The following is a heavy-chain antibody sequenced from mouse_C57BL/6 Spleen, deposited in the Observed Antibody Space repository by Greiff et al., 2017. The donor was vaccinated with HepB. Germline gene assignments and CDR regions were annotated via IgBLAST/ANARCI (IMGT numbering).Heavy chain of an antibody. V-gene: IGHV1-34*01. CDR1: GYTFTDYY. Sequence: EVQLQQSGPELVKPGASVKMSCKASGYTFTDYYMHWVKQSPGKSLEWIGYIYPNNGGNGYNQKFKGKATVTVDKSSSTAYMELHSLTSEDSAVYYCARRGGYYGSPLDYWGQGTTLTVSS. D-gene: IGHD1-1*01. CDR3: ARRGGYYGSPLDY. J-gene: IGHJ2*01. CDR2: IYPNNGGN.